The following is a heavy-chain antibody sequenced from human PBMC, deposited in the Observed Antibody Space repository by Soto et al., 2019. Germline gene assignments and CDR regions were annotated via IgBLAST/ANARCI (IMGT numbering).Heavy chain of an antibody. CDR2: IKQDGSEK. J-gene: IGHJ4*02. CDR1: GFTFSSYW. D-gene: IGHD6-13*01. CDR3: ARANLAAAVDY. V-gene: IGHV3-7*01. Sequence: EVQLVESGGGLVQPGGSLRLSCAASGFTFSSYWMSWVRQAPGKGLEWVANIKQDGSEKYYVDSVKGRFTISSDNAKNSLYLQMNSLRAEDTAVYYCARANLAAAVDYWGQGTLVTVSS.